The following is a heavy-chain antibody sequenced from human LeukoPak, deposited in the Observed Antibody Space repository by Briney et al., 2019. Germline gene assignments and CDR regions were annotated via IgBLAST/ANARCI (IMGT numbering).Heavy chain of an antibody. CDR1: GFTFSSYS. CDR3: ARDSVSGSHGFDP. D-gene: IGHD1-26*01. Sequence: GGSLRLSCAASGFTFSSYSMNWVRQAPGKGLEWVSSISSSSYIYYADSVKGRFTISRDNAKNSLYLQMNSLRAEDTAVYYCARDSVSGSHGFDPWGQGTLVTVSS. V-gene: IGHV3-21*01. J-gene: IGHJ5*02. CDR2: ISSSSYI.